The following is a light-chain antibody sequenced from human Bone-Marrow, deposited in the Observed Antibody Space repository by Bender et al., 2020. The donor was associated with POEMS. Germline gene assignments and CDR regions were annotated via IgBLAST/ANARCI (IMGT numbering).Light chain of an antibody. Sequence: QSALTQPASVSGSPGQSITISCTGTSSDVGNNNLVSWYQHHPDKAPKLMIYEATKRPSGVSNRFSGSKSGNTASLTISGLQPEDEADYYCCSNVGNTFVFGGGTTLAVL. CDR1: SSDVGNNNL. CDR2: EAT. CDR3: CSNVGNTFV. J-gene: IGLJ3*02. V-gene: IGLV2-23*01.